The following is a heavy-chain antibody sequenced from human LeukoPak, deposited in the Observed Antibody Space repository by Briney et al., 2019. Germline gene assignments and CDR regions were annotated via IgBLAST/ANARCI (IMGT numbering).Heavy chain of an antibody. CDR1: GFTFSSYA. Sequence: PGGSLRLSCAASGFTFSSYAMSWVRQAPGKGLEWVSAISESGVTTYYADSVKGRFTISRDNSKNTLYLQVNSLRAEDTAVYYCAKGSSVTIAARLNYWGQGTLVTVSS. J-gene: IGHJ4*02. CDR2: ISESGVTT. V-gene: IGHV3-23*01. D-gene: IGHD6-6*01. CDR3: AKGSSVTIAARLNY.